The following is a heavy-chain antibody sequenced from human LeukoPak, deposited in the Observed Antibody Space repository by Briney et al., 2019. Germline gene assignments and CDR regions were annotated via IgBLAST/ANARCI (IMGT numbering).Heavy chain of an antibody. D-gene: IGHD3-10*01. CDR3: ARDGLWFGELLPNAADY. Sequence: GGFLRLSCAASGFTFSDYAMHWVRQAPGKGLEWVAVISKDGSDKYYPGSVRGRFTISRDNSKNTIYLQMDSLRAEDTAIYYCARDGLWFGELLPNAADYWGQGTLVTVSS. CDR2: ISKDGSDK. J-gene: IGHJ4*02. CDR1: GFTFSDYA. V-gene: IGHV3-30-3*01.